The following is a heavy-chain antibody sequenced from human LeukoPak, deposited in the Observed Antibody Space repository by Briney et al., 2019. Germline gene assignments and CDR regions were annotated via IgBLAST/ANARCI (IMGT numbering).Heavy chain of an antibody. CDR1: GYSFTSYW. CDR2: IYPGDSNP. J-gene: IGHJ4*02. V-gene: IGHV5-51*01. D-gene: IGHD6-19*01. Sequence: GESLKISCECSGYSFTSYWIGWVRQMPGKGLDWMGVIYPGDSNPRYSPSFQGQDIISVDKSISTAYLQWNSLKASDTAIYYCARHDLAVAGLFDYWGQGTLVTVSS. CDR3: ARHDLAVAGLFDY.